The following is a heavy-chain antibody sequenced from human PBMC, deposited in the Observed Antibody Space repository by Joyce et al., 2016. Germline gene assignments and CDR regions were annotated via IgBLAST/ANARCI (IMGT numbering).Heavy chain of an antibody. J-gene: IGHJ6*02. CDR3: ATSLPSRVGGFQFFGMDV. CDR1: GDSFSGTSYY. Sequence: HLQESGPGLVKPSETLSLTCTISGDSFSGTSYYWSWIRQSPGKGQEWRGFIYNSETTHYKPSLGGRLSISVGAAKKQFSRRLTSVTSADTAVYYCATSLPSRVGGFQFFGMDVWGQGTTVIVS. CDR2: IYNSETT. V-gene: IGHV4-61*01. D-gene: IGHD3-10*01.